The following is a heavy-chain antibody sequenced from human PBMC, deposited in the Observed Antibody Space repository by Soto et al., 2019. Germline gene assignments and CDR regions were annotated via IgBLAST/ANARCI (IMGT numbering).Heavy chain of an antibody. CDR2: ISSSGTIT. V-gene: IGHV3-48*03. CDR3: ARYRVPYYDSSRASDS. J-gene: IGHJ4*02. D-gene: IGHD3-22*01. CDR1: GFTFSGYE. Sequence: GGSLRLSCAASGFTFSGYEMNWVRQAPGKGLEWVSYISSSGTITLYADSVKGRFTISRDNGKNSLYLQMNSLRAEDAAIYYCARYRVPYYDSSRASDSWGQGTLVT.